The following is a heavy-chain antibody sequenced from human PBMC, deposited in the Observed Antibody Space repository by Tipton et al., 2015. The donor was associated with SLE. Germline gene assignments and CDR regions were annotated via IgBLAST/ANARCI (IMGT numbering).Heavy chain of an antibody. CDR3: ARHPSPYDFWSGCHFDY. CDR1: GGSISSSTYY. CDR2: IYYSGST. V-gene: IGHV4-39*07. Sequence: TLSLTCTVSGGSISSSTYYWGWIRQPPGKGLEWIGSIYYSGSTYYNPSLMSRVTISVDTSKNQFSLKLSSVTAADTAVYYCARHPSPYDFWSGCHFDYWGQGPLVIVSS. D-gene: IGHD3-3*01. J-gene: IGHJ4*02.